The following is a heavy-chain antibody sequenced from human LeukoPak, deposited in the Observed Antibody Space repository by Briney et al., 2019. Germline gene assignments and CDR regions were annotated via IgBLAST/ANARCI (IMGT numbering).Heavy chain of an antibody. CDR3: ARSGGAGRDSDY. Sequence: GSLRLSCAASGFTFSSYAMSWVRQAPGKGLEWVSAISGSGGSTYYADSVKGRFTISRDNAKNSLYLQMNSLRAEDTAVYYCARSGGAGRDSDYWGQGTLVTVSS. J-gene: IGHJ4*02. V-gene: IGHV3-23*01. CDR2: ISGSGGST. D-gene: IGHD1-26*01. CDR1: GFTFSSYA.